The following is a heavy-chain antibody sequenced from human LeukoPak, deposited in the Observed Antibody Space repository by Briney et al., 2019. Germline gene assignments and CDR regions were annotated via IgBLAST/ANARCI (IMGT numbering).Heavy chain of an antibody. D-gene: IGHD3-10*01. Sequence: PSETLSLTCAVYDGSFSDNFWTWIRQPPGKGLEWIGEIYHSGSTNYNPSLKSRVTISVDKSKNQFSLKLSSVTAADTAVYYCARGGVSRITMVRGGTRAFDIWGQGTMVTVSS. CDR1: DGSFSDNF. CDR3: ARGGVSRITMVRGGTRAFDI. V-gene: IGHV4-34*01. J-gene: IGHJ3*02. CDR2: IYHSGST.